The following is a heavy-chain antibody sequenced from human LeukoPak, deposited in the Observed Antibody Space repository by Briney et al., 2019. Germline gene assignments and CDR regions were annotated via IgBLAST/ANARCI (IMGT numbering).Heavy chain of an antibody. V-gene: IGHV4-59*01. J-gene: IGHJ4*02. CDR1: GGSISSDY. D-gene: IGHD5-12*01. Sequence: WESLSLTCTAAGGSISSDYGSWIRQPPGKELEWIGYIYYSGSTNYNPSLKSRVTIPVDTSKNQFSLKLSSVTAADTAVYYCARDQGIVATLDYWGQGTLVTVSS. CDR2: IYYSGST. CDR3: ARDQGIVATLDY.